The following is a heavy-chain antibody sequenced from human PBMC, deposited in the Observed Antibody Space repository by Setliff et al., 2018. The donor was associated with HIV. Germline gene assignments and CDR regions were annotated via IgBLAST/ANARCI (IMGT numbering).Heavy chain of an antibody. Sequence: ASVKVSCKASGYSFTSYTIHWVRQAPGQRLEWMGWINAGNGNTKYSQKFRGRVTFTRDTSASTAYMELSSLRSEDTAVYYCARGKGSSGYYYYYGMDVWGQGTTVTVSS. CDR1: GYSFTSYT. J-gene: IGHJ6*02. V-gene: IGHV1-3*01. D-gene: IGHD3-10*01. CDR3: ARGKGSSGYYYYYGMDV. CDR2: INAGNGNT.